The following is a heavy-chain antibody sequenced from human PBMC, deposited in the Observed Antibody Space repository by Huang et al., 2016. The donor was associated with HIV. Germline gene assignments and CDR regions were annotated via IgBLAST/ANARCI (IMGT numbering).Heavy chain of an antibody. CDR2: IYYSGVT. V-gene: IGHV4-59*11. Sequence: QVQLQESGPGLVKPSETLSLTCTVSGGSISSHHYSWIRQPPGKGLEWIGIIYYSGVTNYIPSLKSRATISRDTSKNHFSLRLRSVTAADTAVYYCARVARGPNWYFDLWGRGTLVTVSS. CDR3: ARVARGPNWYFDL. D-gene: IGHD2-15*01. J-gene: IGHJ2*01. CDR1: GGSISSHH.